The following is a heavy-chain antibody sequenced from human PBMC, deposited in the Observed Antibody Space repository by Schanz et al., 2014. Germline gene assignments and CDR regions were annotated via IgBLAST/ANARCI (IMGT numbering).Heavy chain of an antibody. J-gene: IGHJ4*02. CDR2: IKGKTDGGTA. D-gene: IGHD3-10*01. V-gene: IGHV3-15*01. Sequence: EVQLVESGGGWVQPGGSLRLSCAASGFTFSDYSMNWVRQAPGKGPEWVGRIKGKTDGGTADYAAPMKGRFTISRDDSKNTLFLQMNSLRAEDTAVYYCARIGGSVFDYWAQGTLVTVSS. CDR3: ARIGGSVFDY. CDR1: GFTFSDYS.